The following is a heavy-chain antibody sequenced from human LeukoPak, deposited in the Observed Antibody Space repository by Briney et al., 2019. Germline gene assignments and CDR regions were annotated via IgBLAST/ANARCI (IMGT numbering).Heavy chain of an antibody. D-gene: IGHD2-2*02. Sequence: PGGSLRLSCAASGFMFSDYYMSWIRQAPGKGLEWVSYISSIGTTKYYADSVKGRLTISRDKAKNSLYLKMNSLRAEDTAVYYCVSAPIVVVPAVIYGGQGTLVAVSS. V-gene: IGHV3-11*01. J-gene: IGHJ4*02. CDR2: ISSIGTTK. CDR1: GFMFSDYY. CDR3: VSAPIVVVPAVIY.